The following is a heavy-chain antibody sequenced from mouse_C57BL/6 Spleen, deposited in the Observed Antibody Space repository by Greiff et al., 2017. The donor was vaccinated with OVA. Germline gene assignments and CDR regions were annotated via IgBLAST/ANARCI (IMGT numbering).Heavy chain of an antibody. CDR1: GYTFTDYY. Sequence: QVQLQQSGAELVRPGASVKLSCKASGYTFTDYYINWVKQRPGQGLEWIARIYPGSGNTYYNEKFKGKATLTAEKSSSTAYMQLSSLTSEGSAVYFCAIDYGSSWGYFDYWGQGTTLTVSS. CDR2: IYPGSGNT. D-gene: IGHD1-1*01. J-gene: IGHJ2*01. V-gene: IGHV1-76*01. CDR3: AIDYGSSWGYFDY.